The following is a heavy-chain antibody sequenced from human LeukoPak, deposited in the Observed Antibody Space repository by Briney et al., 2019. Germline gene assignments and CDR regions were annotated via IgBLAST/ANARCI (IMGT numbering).Heavy chain of an antibody. J-gene: IGHJ4*02. CDR2: MSYGKNNE. CDR3: ARDMRTVHYFDY. CDR1: GFTVKDNF. Sequence: GGSLRLSCAASGFTVKDNFMSWVRQAPGKGLEWVAVMSYGKNNEYYADSVKGRFTISRDTSKNTLYLQMNSLRFEDTAVYYCARDMRTVHYFDYWGQGTLVAVSS. D-gene: IGHD2-2*01. V-gene: IGHV3-30-3*01.